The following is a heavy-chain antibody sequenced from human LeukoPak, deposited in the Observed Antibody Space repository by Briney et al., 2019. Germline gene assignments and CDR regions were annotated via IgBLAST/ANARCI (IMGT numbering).Heavy chain of an antibody. V-gene: IGHV3-7*01. CDR2: IKQDGSEK. CDR1: GFIFSDFW. Sequence: GGSLRLSCVASGFIFSDFWMSWVRQAPGKGLEWVANIKQDGSEKYYVDSVKGRFTISRDNAKNSLYLQMNNLRVEDTAVYFRARGQRLGSWGQGTLVIVSS. D-gene: IGHD3-9*01. J-gene: IGHJ4*02. CDR3: ARGQRLGS.